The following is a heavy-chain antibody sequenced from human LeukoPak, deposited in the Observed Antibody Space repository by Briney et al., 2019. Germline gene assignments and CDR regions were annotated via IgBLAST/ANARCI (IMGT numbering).Heavy chain of an antibody. CDR2: ISSSSSYI. J-gene: IGHJ3*02. V-gene: IGHV3-21*01. CDR1: GFTFSSYS. CDR3: ARMLPARGHDAFDI. D-gene: IGHD2-2*01. Sequence: GGSLRLSCAASGFTFSSYSMNWVRQAPGKGLEWVSSISSSSSYIYYADSVKGRFTISRDNAKNSLYLQMNSLRAEDTAVYYCARMLPARGHDAFDIWGQGTMVTVSS.